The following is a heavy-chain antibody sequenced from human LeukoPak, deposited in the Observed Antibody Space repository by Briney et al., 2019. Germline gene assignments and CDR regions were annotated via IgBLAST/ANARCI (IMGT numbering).Heavy chain of an antibody. CDR2: INQSGIT. CDR3: ARGSHRACEVLLD. V-gene: IGHV4-34*01. CDR1: GGSFNYY. Sequence: SETLSLTCAVYGGSFNYYWSWIRQPPGKGLEWIGDINQSGITNYDPSLKSRVTISIDTSKNQLSLKVTSVTAADTAVYYCARGSHRACEVLLDWGQGTLVTVSS. J-gene: IGHJ4*02. D-gene: IGHD3-10*01.